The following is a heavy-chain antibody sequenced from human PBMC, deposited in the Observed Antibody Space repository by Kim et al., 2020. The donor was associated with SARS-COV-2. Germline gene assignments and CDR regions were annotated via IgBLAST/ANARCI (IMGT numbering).Heavy chain of an antibody. D-gene: IGHD6-13*01. V-gene: IGHV3-66*02. Sequence: GGSLRLYCAASEFTVSSNYMSWVRQAPGKGLEWVSVIYSGGSTYYADSVKGRFTISRDDSKNTLYIQMNSLRAEDTAVYYCARTLYSSSWYFDYWGQGTLVTVSS. CDR3: ARTLYSSSWYFDY. CDR1: EFTVSSNY. J-gene: IGHJ4*02. CDR2: IYSGGST.